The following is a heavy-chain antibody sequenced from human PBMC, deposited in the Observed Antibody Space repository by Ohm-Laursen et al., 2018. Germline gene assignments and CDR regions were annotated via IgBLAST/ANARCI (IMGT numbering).Heavy chain of an antibody. J-gene: IGHJ4*02. CDR3: ARDSRTYYYDSSGYNSGFYFDY. CDR1: GFTFSSYW. V-gene: IGHV3-74*01. D-gene: IGHD3-22*01. CDR2: INSDGSST. Sequence: SLRLSCSASGFTFSSYWMHWVRQAPGKGLVWVSRINSDGSSTSYADSVKGRFTISRDNAKNTLYLQMNSLRAEDTAVYYCARDSRTYYYDSSGYNSGFYFDYWGQGTLVTVSS.